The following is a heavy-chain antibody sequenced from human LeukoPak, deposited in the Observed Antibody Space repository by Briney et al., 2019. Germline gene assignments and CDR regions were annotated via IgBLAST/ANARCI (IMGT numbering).Heavy chain of an antibody. Sequence: EGSLRLSCAASGFTFSSYSMDWVRQAPGKGLEWVSSLSGSSGYIYHADSVKGRFTISRDNAKNSLYLQMNSLRAEDTAVYYCARGSGAVADYYYYMEVWGKGTTVTVSS. J-gene: IGHJ6*03. V-gene: IGHV3-21*01. CDR2: LSGSSGYI. D-gene: IGHD6-19*01. CDR3: ARGSGAVADYYYYMEV. CDR1: GFTFSSYS.